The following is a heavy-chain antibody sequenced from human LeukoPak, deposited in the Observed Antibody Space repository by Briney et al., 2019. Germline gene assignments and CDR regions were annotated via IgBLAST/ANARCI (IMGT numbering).Heavy chain of an antibody. D-gene: IGHD3-10*01. J-gene: IGHJ4*02. CDR1: GGSISYY. CDR3: ASLYGSGRTFDY. CDR2: IYTSGST. V-gene: IGHV4-4*07. Sequence: SETLSLTCSVSGGSISYYWSWIRQPAGKGLEWIGRIYTSGSTNYNPSLKSRVTISVDTSKNQFSLKLSSVTAADTAVYYCASLYGSGRTFDYWGQGTLVTVSS.